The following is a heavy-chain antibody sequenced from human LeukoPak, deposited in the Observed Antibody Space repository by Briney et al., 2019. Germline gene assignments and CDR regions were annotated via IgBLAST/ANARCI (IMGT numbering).Heavy chain of an antibody. CDR1: GFTFSSYA. V-gene: IGHV3-23*01. J-gene: IGHJ4*02. CDR3: AKDPEAMYYFDY. Sequence: PGGSLRLSCAASGFTFSSYAMSWARQAPGKGLEWVSAISGSGGSTYYADSVKGRFTISRDNSKNTLYLQMNSLRAEDTAVYYCAKDPEAMYYFDYWAREPWSPSPQ. D-gene: IGHD1-14*01. CDR2: ISGSGGST.